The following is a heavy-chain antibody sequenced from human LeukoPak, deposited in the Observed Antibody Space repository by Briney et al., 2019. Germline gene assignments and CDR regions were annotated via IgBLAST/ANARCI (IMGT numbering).Heavy chain of an antibody. Sequence: PVKVSCKASGGTFSSYTISWVRQAPGQGLEWMGRIIPILGIANYAQKFQGRVTITADKSTSTAYMELSSLRSEDTAVYYCARGPAQATYYDFWSGSTTSNWFDSWGQGTLVTVSS. CDR2: IIPILGIA. V-gene: IGHV1-69*02. CDR3: ARGPAQATYYDFWSGSTTSNWFDS. D-gene: IGHD3-3*01. CDR1: GGTFSSYT. J-gene: IGHJ5*01.